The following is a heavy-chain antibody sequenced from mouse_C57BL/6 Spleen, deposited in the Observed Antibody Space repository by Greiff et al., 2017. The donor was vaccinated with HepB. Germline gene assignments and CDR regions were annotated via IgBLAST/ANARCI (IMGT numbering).Heavy chain of an antibody. CDR2: IDPETGGT. Sequence: VQLQQSGAELVRPGASVTLSCKASGYTFTDYEMHWVKQTPVHGLEWIGAIDPETGGTAYNQKFKGKAILTADKSSSTAYMELRSLTSEDSAVYYCTRECYGNNRYFDVWGTGTTVTVSS. CDR3: TRECYGNNRYFDV. CDR1: GYTFTDYE. D-gene: IGHD2-1*01. J-gene: IGHJ1*03. V-gene: IGHV1-15*01.